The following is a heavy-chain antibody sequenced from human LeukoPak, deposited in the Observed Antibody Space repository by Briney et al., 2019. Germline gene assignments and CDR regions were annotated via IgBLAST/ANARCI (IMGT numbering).Heavy chain of an antibody. CDR2: INPNSGGT. CDR1: GYTFTGYY. CDR3: ARDLGYYYDSSGYGVAFDI. V-gene: IGHV1-2*02. J-gene: IGHJ3*02. Sequence: ASVKVSCKASGYTFTGYYMHWVRQAPGQGLEWMGWINPNSGGTNYAQKFQGRVTMTRDTSISTAYMELSRLRSDDTAVYYCARDLGYYYDSSGYGVAFDIWGQGTMVTVSS. D-gene: IGHD3-22*01.